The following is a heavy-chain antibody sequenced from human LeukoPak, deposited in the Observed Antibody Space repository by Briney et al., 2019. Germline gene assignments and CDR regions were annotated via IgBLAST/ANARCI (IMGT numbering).Heavy chain of an antibody. CDR1: SGSISYYY. D-gene: IGHD4-17*01. Sequence: SETLSLTCTVSSGSISYYYWNWIRQPAGKGLEWIGRIYTSGITNYNPSLKSRVTMSVDTSKNQFSLKLSSVTAADTAVYYCAREHTTETIPYYFDYWGQGTLVTVSS. CDR3: AREHTTETIPYYFDY. J-gene: IGHJ4*02. V-gene: IGHV4-4*07. CDR2: IYTSGIT.